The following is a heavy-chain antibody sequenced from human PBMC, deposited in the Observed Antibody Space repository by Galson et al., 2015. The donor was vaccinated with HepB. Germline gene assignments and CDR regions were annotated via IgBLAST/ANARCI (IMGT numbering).Heavy chain of an antibody. D-gene: IGHD6-13*01. CDR2: IKSKTDGGTT. CDR1: GFSFSNAW. CDR3: ITVKGSWKPMDL. V-gene: IGHV3-15*01. Sequence: SLRLSCAASGFSFSNAWISWVRQASGKGLEWVGRIKSKTDGGTTDCAATVKGRFTISRDDSKNTLYLQMNSLKTEDTAVYYCITVKGSWKPMDLWGQGTLVTVSS. J-gene: IGHJ3*01.